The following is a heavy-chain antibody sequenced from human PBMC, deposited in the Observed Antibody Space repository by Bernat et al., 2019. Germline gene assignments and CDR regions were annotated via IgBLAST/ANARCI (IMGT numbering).Heavy chain of an antibody. CDR2: ISSSSSYT. CDR1: GFTFSDYY. Sequence: QVQLVESGGGLVKPGGSLRLSCAASGFTFSDYYMSWIRQAPGKGLEWVAYISSSSSYTNYADSVKGRFTISRDNAKNSLYLQMNSLRAEDTAVYYCVRSGYVQNYFDYWGQGTLVTVSS. CDR3: VRSGYVQNYFDY. J-gene: IGHJ4*02. D-gene: IGHD5-12*01. V-gene: IGHV3-11*06.